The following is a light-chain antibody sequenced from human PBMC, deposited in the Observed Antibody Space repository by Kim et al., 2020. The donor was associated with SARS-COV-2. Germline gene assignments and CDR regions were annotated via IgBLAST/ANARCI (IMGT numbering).Light chain of an antibody. Sequence: NFMLTQPHSVSESPGKTVTISCTRSSGSIASNYVQWYQQRPGSSPTTVIYGDDQRPSGVPDRFSGSIDSSSNSASLTISSLKTEDEAEYYCQSYDNYKQVFGGGTQLTVL. V-gene: IGLV6-57*01. CDR2: GDD. CDR1: SGSIASNY. CDR3: QSYDNYKQV. J-gene: IGLJ3*02.